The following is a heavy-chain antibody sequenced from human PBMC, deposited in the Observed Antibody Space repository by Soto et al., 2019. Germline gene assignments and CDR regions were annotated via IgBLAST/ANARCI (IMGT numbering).Heavy chain of an antibody. J-gene: IGHJ6*02. CDR2: IYSGGST. D-gene: IGHD3-9*01. CDR3: ARVVAPSFFDWLSSYYYGMDV. V-gene: IGHV3-66*01. CDR1: GFTVSSNY. Sequence: RLSCAASGFTVSSNYMSWVRQAPGKGLEWVSVIYSGGSTYYADSVKGRFTISRDNSKNTLYLQMNSLRAENTAVYYCARVVAPSFFDWLSSYYYGMDVGGQGTRATFS.